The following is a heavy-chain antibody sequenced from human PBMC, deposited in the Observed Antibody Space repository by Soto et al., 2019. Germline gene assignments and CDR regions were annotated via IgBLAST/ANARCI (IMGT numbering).Heavy chain of an antibody. V-gene: IGHV3-23*01. CDR2: TIDSGGRS. CDR3: AKDKIEQWLVGGYYEY. Sequence: EVQLLESGGGLVQPGGSLRLSCAASGFTFSSHAMSWVRQAPGKGLEWVSSTIDSGGRSYHADSVRGRFTISRDNSKNTLYLQMNSLRADDAAIFYCAKDKIEQWLVGGYYEYWGQGALVTVSS. D-gene: IGHD6-19*01. J-gene: IGHJ4*02. CDR1: GFTFSSHA.